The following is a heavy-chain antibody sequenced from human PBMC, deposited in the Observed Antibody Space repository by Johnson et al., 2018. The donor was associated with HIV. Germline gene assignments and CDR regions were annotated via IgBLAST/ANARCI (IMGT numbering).Heavy chain of an antibody. J-gene: IGHJ3*02. D-gene: IGHD1-26*01. CDR1: GFTFSSAW. CDR3: AKGIVGAMGAFDI. Sequence: QVQLVESGGGLVKPGGSLRLSCTASGFTFSSAWMSWVRQAPGKGLEWVAFIRFDGSNKYYVDSVKGRFSISRDNSKNTLYLQMNSLRAEDTAVYYCAKGIVGAMGAFDIWGQGTMVTVSS. V-gene: IGHV3-30*02. CDR2: IRFDGSNK.